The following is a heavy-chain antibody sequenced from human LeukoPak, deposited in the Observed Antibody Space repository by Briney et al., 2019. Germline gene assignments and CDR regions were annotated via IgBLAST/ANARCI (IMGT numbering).Heavy chain of an antibody. J-gene: IGHJ4*02. D-gene: IGHD1-26*01. CDR3: ARLVGATLVFDY. Sequence: PSETLSLTCAVSGYSISSGYYWGWIRQPPGKGLEWIGSIYHSGSTYYNPSLKSRVTISVDTSKIQFSLKLSSVTAADTAVYYCARLVGATLVFDYWGQGTLVTVSS. CDR2: IYHSGST. V-gene: IGHV4-38-2*01. CDR1: GYSISSGYY.